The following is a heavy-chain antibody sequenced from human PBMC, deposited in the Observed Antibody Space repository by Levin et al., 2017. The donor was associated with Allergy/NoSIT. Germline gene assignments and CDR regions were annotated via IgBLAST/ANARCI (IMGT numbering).Heavy chain of an antibody. J-gene: IGHJ5*02. Sequence: SETLSLTCAVSGGSISSGGYSWSWIRQPPGKGLEWIGYIYHSGSTYYNPSLKSRVTISVDRSKNQFSLKLSSVTAADTAVYYCARGRNKLLWFGELLNWFDPWGQGTLVTVSS. CDR3: ARGRNKLLWFGELLNWFDP. CDR1: GGSISSGGYS. D-gene: IGHD3-10*01. CDR2: IYHSGST. V-gene: IGHV4-30-2*01.